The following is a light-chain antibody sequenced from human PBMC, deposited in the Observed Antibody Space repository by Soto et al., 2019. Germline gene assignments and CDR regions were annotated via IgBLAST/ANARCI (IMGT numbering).Light chain of an antibody. CDR2: GNS. J-gene: IGLJ3*02. V-gene: IGLV1-40*01. Sequence: VVTQPPSVSGAPGQRVTISCTGSSSNIGAGYDVHWYQQLPGTAPKLLIYGNSNRPSGVPDRFSGSKSGTSASLAITGLQAEDEADYYCQSYDSSLSAWVFGGGTKLTVL. CDR3: QSYDSSLSAWV. CDR1: SSNIGAGYD.